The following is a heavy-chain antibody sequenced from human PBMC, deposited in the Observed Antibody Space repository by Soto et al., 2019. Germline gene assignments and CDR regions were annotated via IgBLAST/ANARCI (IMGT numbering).Heavy chain of an antibody. V-gene: IGHV1-18*01. CDR2: ISAYNGNT. CDR1: GYTFTSYG. CDR3: ARRYNWNDLEGYYGMDV. Sequence: QVQLVQSGAEVKKPGASVKVSCKASGYTFTSYGISWVRQAPGQGLEWMGWISAYNGNTNYAQKLQGRVTMTTDTPTSTAYMELRSLRSDDTAVYYCARRYNWNDLEGYYGMDVWGQGTTVTVSS. D-gene: IGHD1-1*01. J-gene: IGHJ6*02.